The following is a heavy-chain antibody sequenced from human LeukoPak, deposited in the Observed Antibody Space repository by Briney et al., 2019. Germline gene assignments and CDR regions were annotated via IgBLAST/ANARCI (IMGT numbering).Heavy chain of an antibody. CDR3: ARHEDNWNDVVY. D-gene: IGHD1-1*01. CDR1: GYSFTSYW. J-gene: IGHJ4*02. V-gene: IGHV5-51*01. Sequence: GESLKISCKGSGYSFTSYWIGWLRQLPGKGLEWMGIIHPGDSDTRYSPSFQGQVTISADKSISTAYLQWSSLKASDTAMYYCARHEDNWNDVVYWGQGTLVTVSS. CDR2: IHPGDSDT.